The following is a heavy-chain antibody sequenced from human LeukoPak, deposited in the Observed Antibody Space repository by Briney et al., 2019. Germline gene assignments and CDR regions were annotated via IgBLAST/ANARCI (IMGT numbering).Heavy chain of an antibody. CDR1: GGSFSGYY. V-gene: IGHV4-34*01. D-gene: IGHD6-19*01. Sequence: SETLSLTCAVYGGSFSGYYWSWIRQPPGKGLEWIGEINHSGSTNYNPSLKSRVTISVDTSKNQFSLKLSSVTAADTAVYYCARHLIRRDYSSGWSQPRYYYYYMDVWGKGTTVTISS. CDR3: ARHLIRRDYSSGWSQPRYYYYYMDV. CDR2: INHSGST. J-gene: IGHJ6*03.